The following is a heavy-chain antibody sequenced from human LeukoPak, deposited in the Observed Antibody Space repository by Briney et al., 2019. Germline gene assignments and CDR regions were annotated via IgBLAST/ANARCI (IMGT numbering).Heavy chain of an antibody. CDR3: ACDSPHDHTVGFDY. V-gene: IGHV3-74*01. D-gene: IGHD2-21*01. CDR2: INSDGSNT. Sequence: GGSLRLSCAASESSFRNFWMHWVRQVPGKGLVWVSRINSDGSNTAYADSVKGRFTNSRDNAKNTLHLQMNDLRAEDTAVYYCACDSPHDHTVGFDYWGQGTLVTVSP. J-gene: IGHJ4*02. CDR1: ESSFRNFW.